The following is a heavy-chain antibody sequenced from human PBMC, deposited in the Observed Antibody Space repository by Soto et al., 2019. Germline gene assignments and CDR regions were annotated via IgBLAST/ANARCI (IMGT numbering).Heavy chain of an antibody. V-gene: IGHV1-3*01. Sequence: ASVKVSCKASGYTFSSHATHWVRQAPGQRLEWMGWINGGNGDTKYSQKFQDRVTITRDTSASTAYMELSSLRSEDTAVYYCARDRWQPVVYFYYWGQGTLVTVSS. D-gene: IGHD6-13*01. CDR2: INGGNGDT. CDR3: ARDRWQPVVYFYY. J-gene: IGHJ4*02. CDR1: GYTFSSHA.